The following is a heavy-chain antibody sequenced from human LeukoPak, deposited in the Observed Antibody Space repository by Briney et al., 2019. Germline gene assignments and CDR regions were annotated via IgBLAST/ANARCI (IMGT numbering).Heavy chain of an antibody. Sequence: ASVKVSCKASGYTFTSYGISWVRQAPGQGLEWMGWISAYNGNTNYAQKLQGRVTMTTDTSTSTAYMELRSLRSDDTVVYYCARVFLEVYYYGMDVWGQGTTVTVSS. CDR1: GYTFTSYG. CDR3: ARVFLEVYYYGMDV. D-gene: IGHD2/OR15-2a*01. J-gene: IGHJ6*02. V-gene: IGHV1-18*01. CDR2: ISAYNGNT.